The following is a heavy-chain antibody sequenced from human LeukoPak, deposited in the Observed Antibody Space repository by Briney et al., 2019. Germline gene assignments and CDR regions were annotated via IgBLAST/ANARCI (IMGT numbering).Heavy chain of an antibody. J-gene: IGHJ4*02. CDR1: GFTFSSYA. Sequence: GGSLRLSCAASGFTFSSYAMHWVRQAPGKGLEWVSVIYSGGSTYYADSVKGRFTISRDNSKSTLYLQMNSLRAEDTAVYYCTRPHDYWGQGTLVTVSS. CDR3: TRPHDY. CDR2: IYSGGST. V-gene: IGHV3-53*01.